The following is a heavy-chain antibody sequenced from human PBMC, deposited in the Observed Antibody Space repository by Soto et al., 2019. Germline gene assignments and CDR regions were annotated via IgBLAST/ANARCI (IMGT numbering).Heavy chain of an antibody. J-gene: IGHJ4*02. CDR2: ISACNGNT. CDR3: ARDPPPPDY. CDR1: GYTFTSYY. Sequence: GASVKVSCKASGYTFTSYYMHWVRQAPGQGLEWMGWISACNGNTNYAQKLQGRVTMTTDTSTSTAYMELRSLRSDDTAVYYCARDPPPPDYWGQGTLVTVSS. V-gene: IGHV1-18*04.